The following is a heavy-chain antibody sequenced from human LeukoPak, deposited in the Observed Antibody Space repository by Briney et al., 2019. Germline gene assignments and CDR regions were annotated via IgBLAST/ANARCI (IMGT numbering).Heavy chain of an antibody. Sequence: ASVKVTCKASGYTFTSYYMHWVRQAPGQGLEWMGIINPSGGSTSYAQKFQGRVTMTRDTSTSTVYMELSSLRSDDTAVYYCARPPGYYYGLDVWGQGTTVTVSS. V-gene: IGHV1-46*01. J-gene: IGHJ6*02. CDR3: ARPPGYYYGLDV. CDR2: INPSGGST. CDR1: GYTFTSYY.